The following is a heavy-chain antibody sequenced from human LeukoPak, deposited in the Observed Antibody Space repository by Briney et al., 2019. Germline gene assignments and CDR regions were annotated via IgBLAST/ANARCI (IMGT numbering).Heavy chain of an antibody. CDR1: GFTFSTYS. CDR2: IKSDGST. J-gene: IGHJ1*01. Sequence: GGSLRLSCAASGFTFSTYSMHWVRQAPGKGLVWVSRIKSDGSTNYADSVKGRLTISRDNAKNTVSLQMNSLIPEDTGVYYCARAPSEIGGYYPQYFRHWGQGTLVTVSS. CDR3: ARAPSEIGGYYPQYFRH. V-gene: IGHV3-74*01. D-gene: IGHD3-22*01.